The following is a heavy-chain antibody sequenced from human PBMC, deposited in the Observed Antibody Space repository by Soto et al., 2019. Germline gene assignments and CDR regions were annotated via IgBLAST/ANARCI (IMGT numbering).Heavy chain of an antibody. CDR3: ARDYDKSGYEYFEP. V-gene: IGHV1-2*02. CDR1: EYSFTGHY. CDR2: IDPKSGDT. Sequence: ASVKVSCKASEYSFTGHYLHWVRQAPGQGLEWMGWIDPKSGDTKYAPKFQDRVAMTRDTSISTAYMDLSSLRYDDTAVYYCARDYDKSGYEYFEPSGQGTLVTLCS. D-gene: IGHD3-22*01. J-gene: IGHJ5*02.